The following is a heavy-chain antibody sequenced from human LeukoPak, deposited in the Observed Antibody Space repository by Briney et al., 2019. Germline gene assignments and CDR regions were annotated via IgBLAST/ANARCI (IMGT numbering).Heavy chain of an antibody. CDR2: VNTYNGKT. CDR3: ARDRYGMDSYFVY. J-gene: IGHJ4*02. CDR1: GYTFTSYG. D-gene: IGHD3-16*02. V-gene: IGHV1-18*01. Sequence: ASVTVSCKASGYTFTSYGISWVRQAPGQGLEWMGWVNTYNGKTNYVQNLQGRVTMTTDTSTTTAYMELRSLRSDDTAVYYCARDRYGMDSYFVYWGQGTMVTVPS.